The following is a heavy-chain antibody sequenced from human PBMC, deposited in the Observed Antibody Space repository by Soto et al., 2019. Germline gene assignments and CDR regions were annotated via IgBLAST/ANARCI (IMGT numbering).Heavy chain of an antibody. CDR1: GFTFRRKP. CDR2: ISDDGTNT. J-gene: IGHJ4*02. Sequence: PGGSLRLSWATSGFTFRRKPMLWFRQGPGKGLEGVAAISDDGTNTYSADSVKGRFTISRDNSKNTLYLQMNSLRAEDTAVYYCLRHYAVVLYHFDYCCQRTPVPVS. CDR3: LRHYAVVLYHFDY. D-gene: IGHD2-15*01. V-gene: IGHV3-30-3*01.